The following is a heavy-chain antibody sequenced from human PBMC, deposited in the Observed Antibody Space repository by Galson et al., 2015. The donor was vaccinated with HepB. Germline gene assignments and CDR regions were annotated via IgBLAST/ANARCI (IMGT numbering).Heavy chain of an antibody. CDR1: GFTFSDYY. J-gene: IGHJ4*02. Sequence: SLRLSCAASGFTFSDYYMSWIRQAPGKGLEWVSYISSSSSYTNYADSEKGRFTISRDNAKNSLYLQMNSLRAEDTAVYYCARCSSSSWEGFDYWGQGTLVTVSS. D-gene: IGHD6-13*01. V-gene: IGHV3-11*06. CDR3: ARCSSSSWEGFDY. CDR2: ISSSSSYT.